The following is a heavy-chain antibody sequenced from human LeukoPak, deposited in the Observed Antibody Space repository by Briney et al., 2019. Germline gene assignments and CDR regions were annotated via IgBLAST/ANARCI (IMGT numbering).Heavy chain of an antibody. CDR2: IYSSGST. V-gene: IGHV4-59*01. D-gene: IGHD3-3*01. J-gene: IGHJ5*02. Sequence: SETLSLTCTVSGAAISTYFWSWIRQSPGKGLEWIGYIYSSGSTKYNPSLKSRVTISVDASKNQFALTLRSLTAADTAVYYCARDFWSGSVGFDPWGQGTLVTVSS. CDR1: GAAISTYF. CDR3: ARDFWSGSVGFDP.